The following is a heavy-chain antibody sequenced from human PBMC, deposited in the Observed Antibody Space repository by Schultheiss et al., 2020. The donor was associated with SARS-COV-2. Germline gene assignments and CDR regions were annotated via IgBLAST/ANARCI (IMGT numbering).Heavy chain of an antibody. CDR3: ASGWEPRGWFDP. CDR2: INHSGST. Sequence: LETLSQTWAVYGGSFSGYYWSWIRQPPGKGLEWIGEINHSGSTNYNPSLKSRVTISVDTSKNQFSLKLSSVTAADTAVYYCASGWEPRGWFDPWGQGTLVTVSS. D-gene: IGHD1-26*01. V-gene: IGHV4-34*01. J-gene: IGHJ5*02. CDR1: GGSFSGYY.